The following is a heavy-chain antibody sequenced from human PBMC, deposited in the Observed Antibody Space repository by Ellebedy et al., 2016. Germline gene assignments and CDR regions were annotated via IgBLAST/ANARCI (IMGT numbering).Heavy chain of an antibody. CDR1: GYSISSGYY. J-gene: IGHJ5*02. D-gene: IGHD2-15*01. CDR3: ARGRIGWFNP. Sequence: SETLSLXXTVSGYSISSGYYWGWIRQPPGKGLEWIGEIYHSGSTNYNPSLKSRVTISVDTSKNQFSLKLSSVTAADTAVYYCARGRIGWFNPWGQGTLVTVSS. CDR2: IYHSGST. V-gene: IGHV4-38-2*02.